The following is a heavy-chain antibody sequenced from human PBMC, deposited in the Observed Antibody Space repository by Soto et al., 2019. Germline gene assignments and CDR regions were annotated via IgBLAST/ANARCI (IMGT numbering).Heavy chain of an antibody. D-gene: IGHD2-2*01. Sequence: GESLKISCKGSGYSFTSYWIGWVRQMPGKVLEWMGIIYPGDSDTRYSPSFQGQVTISADKSISTAYLQWSSLKASDTAMYYCSNGVAAAHGYFQHWGQGXLVTVHS. CDR1: GYSFTSYW. V-gene: IGHV5-51*01. J-gene: IGHJ1*01. CDR2: IYPGDSDT. CDR3: SNGVAAAHGYFQH.